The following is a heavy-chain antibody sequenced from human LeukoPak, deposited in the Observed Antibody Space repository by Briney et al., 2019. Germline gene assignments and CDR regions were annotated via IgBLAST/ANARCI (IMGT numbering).Heavy chain of an antibody. CDR2: IYHSGST. V-gene: IGHV4-39*01. J-gene: IGHJ5*02. CDR1: GGSISSSSYY. CDR3: ARLKSDFWGGYPEGHWFDP. Sequence: PSETLSLTCTVSGGSISSSSYYWGWIRQPPGKGLEWIGSIYHSGSTYYNPSLKSRVTISVDTSKNQFSLKLSSVTAADTAVYYCARLKSDFWGGYPEGHWFDPWGQGTLVTVSS. D-gene: IGHD3-3*01.